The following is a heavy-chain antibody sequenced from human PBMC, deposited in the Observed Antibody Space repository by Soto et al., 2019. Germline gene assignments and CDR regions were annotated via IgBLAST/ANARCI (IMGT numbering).Heavy chain of an antibody. Sequence: SETLSLTCAVSGYSISSDYYWGWIRQPPGKGLEWIGTIYDSESTYYNPSLKSRVTISVDTSKNQFSLRLSSLRSEDTAVYYCARGVEEEAYYYDSSGPTRGFDPWGQGTLVTSPQ. CDR2: IYDSEST. D-gene: IGHD3-22*01. CDR3: ARGVEEEAYYYDSSGPTRGFDP. CDR1: GYSISSDYY. V-gene: IGHV4-38-2*01. J-gene: IGHJ5*02.